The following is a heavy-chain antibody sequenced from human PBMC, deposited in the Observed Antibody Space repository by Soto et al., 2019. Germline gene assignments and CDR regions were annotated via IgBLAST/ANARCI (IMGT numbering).Heavy chain of an antibody. CDR2: IYYSGST. J-gene: IGHJ4*02. D-gene: IGHD3-10*01. CDR1: GGSISSGDYY. CDR3: ARGVGYYGSGSFDY. V-gene: IGHV4-30-4*01. Sequence: QVQLQESGPGLVKPSQTLSLTCTVSGGSISSGDYYWSWIRQPPGKGLEWIGYIYYSGSTYYNPSPRSRVTISVDTSKNQFSLKLSSVTAADTAVYYCARGVGYYGSGSFDYWGQGTLVTVSS.